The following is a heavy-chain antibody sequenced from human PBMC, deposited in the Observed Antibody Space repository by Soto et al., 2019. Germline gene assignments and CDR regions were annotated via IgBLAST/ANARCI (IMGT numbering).Heavy chain of an antibody. CDR2: ISATGGGT. CDR3: AKDRRAGGNSAFYFDF. V-gene: IGHV3-23*01. Sequence: GGSLRLSCAASGFKFSNYAMSWVRQAPGKGLEWVSLISATGGGTYYADSVKGRFTISRDNSHNTLYLQVHSLTAEDTAVYYCAKDRRAGGNSAFYFDFWGQGAQVAVSS. CDR1: GFKFSNYA. J-gene: IGHJ4*02. D-gene: IGHD3-16*01.